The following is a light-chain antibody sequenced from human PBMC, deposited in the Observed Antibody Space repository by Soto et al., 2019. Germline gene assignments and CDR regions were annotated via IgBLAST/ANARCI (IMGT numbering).Light chain of an antibody. CDR2: GAS. V-gene: IGKV3-20*01. Sequence: EVVLTQSPGTLSLSPGERAILSCRASQNVNSRNLAWYQQKHGQAPRLLISGASSRATGIPDRFSGSGSGTDFTLIINIVGAEDFAVYFCQHYDETPLTFGGGTKVEI. CDR3: QHYDETPLT. J-gene: IGKJ4*01. CDR1: QNVNSRN.